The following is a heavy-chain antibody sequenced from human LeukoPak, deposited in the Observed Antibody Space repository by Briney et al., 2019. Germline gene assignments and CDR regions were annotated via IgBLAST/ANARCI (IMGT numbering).Heavy chain of an antibody. V-gene: IGHV3-23*01. CDR1: GFIFSNYA. J-gene: IGHJ3*02. Sequence: GGSLRLSCATSGFIFSNYAMSWVRQAPGKGLEWVSAISGSGGSTYYADSVKGRFTISRDNSKNTLYLQMNSLRAEDTAVYYCAKDLQRKVTAYDAFDIWGQGTMVTVSS. D-gene: IGHD2-21*02. CDR2: ISGSGGST. CDR3: AKDLQRKVTAYDAFDI.